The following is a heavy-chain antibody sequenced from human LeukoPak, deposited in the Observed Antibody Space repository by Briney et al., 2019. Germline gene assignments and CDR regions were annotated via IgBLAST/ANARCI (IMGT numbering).Heavy chain of an antibody. Sequence: SGTLSLTCAVSGVSISSSNWWSWVRQPPGKGLEWIGEIYHSGSTNYNPSLKSRVTISVDKSKNQFSLKLSSVTAADTAVYYCARGSSGWAGIPDNWFDPWGQGTLVTVSS. V-gene: IGHV4-4*02. CDR2: IYHSGST. D-gene: IGHD6-25*01. CDR1: GVSISSSNW. CDR3: ARGSSGWAGIPDNWFDP. J-gene: IGHJ5*02.